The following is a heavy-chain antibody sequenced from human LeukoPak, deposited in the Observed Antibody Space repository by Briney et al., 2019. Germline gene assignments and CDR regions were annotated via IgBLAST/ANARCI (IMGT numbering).Heavy chain of an antibody. CDR3: AGSLGYCTSNVCYLKY. Sequence: ASVKVSCKASGYTFTGYYMHWVRQAPGQGLEWMGWINPNSGGTNYAQKFQGRVTMTRDMSISTAYMELRSLRSDDTAVYYCAGSLGYCTSNVCYLKYWGQGTLVTVSS. V-gene: IGHV1-2*02. D-gene: IGHD2-8*01. J-gene: IGHJ4*02. CDR2: INPNSGGT. CDR1: GYTFTGYY.